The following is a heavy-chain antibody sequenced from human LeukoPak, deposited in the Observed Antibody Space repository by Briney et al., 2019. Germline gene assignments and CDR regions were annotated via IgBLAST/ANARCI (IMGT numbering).Heavy chain of an antibody. CDR2: ISTNGGST. CDR3: VKDKSPNDYYYYGMDV. Sequence: PGGPLRLSCSASGITFSSYAMHWVRQAPGKGLEYVSTISTNGGSTYYADSVKGRFTISRDNSKNTLYLRMSSLRAEDTAVYHCVKDKSPNDYYYYGMDVWGQGTTVTVSS. CDR1: GITFSSYA. V-gene: IGHV3-64D*06. J-gene: IGHJ6*02.